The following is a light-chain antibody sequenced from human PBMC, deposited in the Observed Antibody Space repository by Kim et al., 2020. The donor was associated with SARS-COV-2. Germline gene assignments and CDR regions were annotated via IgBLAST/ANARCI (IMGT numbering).Light chain of an antibody. J-gene: IGLJ3*02. CDR2: EVT. CDR1: YNY. CDR3: ISYEASRSWV. Sequence: YNYVSWYRQEPGKAPQLIIYEVTKRPSGVSNRFSGSKFGTTASLTVSGLQAEDEADYFCISYEASRSWVFGGGTQLTVL. V-gene: IGLV2-14*01.